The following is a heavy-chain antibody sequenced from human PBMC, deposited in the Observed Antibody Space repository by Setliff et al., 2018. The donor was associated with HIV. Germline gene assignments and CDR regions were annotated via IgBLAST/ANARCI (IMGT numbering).Heavy chain of an antibody. CDR3: ARAGNDYYDSNGYYYVVDWFDS. V-gene: IGHV4-4*07. Sequence: SETLSLTCGVSGGSISNFYWSWIRQPPGKGLEWVGHIYSTGDTNYNPSLKSRVTLSADTSKNQLSLSLTSVTAADTAVYYCARAGNDYYDSNGYYYVVDWFDSWGQGTMVTVSS. D-gene: IGHD3-22*01. CDR1: GGSISNFY. CDR2: IYSTGDT. J-gene: IGHJ5*01.